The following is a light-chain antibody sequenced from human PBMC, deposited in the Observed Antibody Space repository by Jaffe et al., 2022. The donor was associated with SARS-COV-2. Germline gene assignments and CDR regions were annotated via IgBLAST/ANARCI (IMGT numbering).Light chain of an antibody. Sequence: DFQLTQSPSSLSASVGDRVNITCRASQSISSYLNWYQQKPGNAPKLFIYAASSLQSGVPSRFSGSGSGTDFTLTISSLQPEDFATYYCQQSYSSLWTFGQGTKVEIK. J-gene: IGKJ1*01. CDR3: QQSYSSLWT. CDR2: AAS. CDR1: QSISSY. V-gene: IGKV1-39*01.